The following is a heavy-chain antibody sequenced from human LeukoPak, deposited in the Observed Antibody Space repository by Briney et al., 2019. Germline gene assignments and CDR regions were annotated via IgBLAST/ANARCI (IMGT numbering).Heavy chain of an antibody. V-gene: IGHV3-30-3*01. D-gene: IGHD4-17*01. CDR1: GFTFSSYA. CDR2: ISYDGSNK. CDR3: AKELTTVTDNWFDP. J-gene: IGHJ5*02. Sequence: PGGSLRLSCAASGFTFSSYAMHWVRQAPGKGLEWVAVISYDGSNKYYADSVKGRFTISRDNSKNTLYLQMNSLRAEDTAVYYCAKELTTVTDNWFDPWGQGTLVTVSS.